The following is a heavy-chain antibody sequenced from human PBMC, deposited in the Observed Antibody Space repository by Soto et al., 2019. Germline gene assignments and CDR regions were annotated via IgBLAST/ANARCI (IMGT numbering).Heavy chain of an antibody. CDR3: ASCSDYYGSGSPNAGLDY. J-gene: IGHJ4*02. CDR2: ISSSGSTI. V-gene: IGHV3-11*01. D-gene: IGHD3-10*01. CDR1: GFTFSDYY. Sequence: GGSLRLSCAASGFTFSDYYMSWIRQAPGKGLEWVSYISSSGSTIYYADSVKGRFTISRDNAKNSLYLQMNSLRAEDTAVYYCASCSDYYGSGSPNAGLDYWGQGTLVTVSS.